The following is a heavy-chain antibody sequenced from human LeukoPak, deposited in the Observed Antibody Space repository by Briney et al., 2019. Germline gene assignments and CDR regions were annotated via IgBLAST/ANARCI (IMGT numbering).Heavy chain of an antibody. J-gene: IGHJ1*01. CDR3: ARVDYGDYAEYFQH. Sequence: GGSLRLSCAASGFTFSSYSMNWVRQAPGKGLEWVSYISSSSSTIYYADSVKGRFTISRDNAKNSLYLQMNSLRAEDTAVYYCARVDYGDYAEYFQHWGQGTLVTVSS. D-gene: IGHD4-17*01. CDR1: GFTFSSYS. CDR2: ISSSSSTI. V-gene: IGHV3-48*01.